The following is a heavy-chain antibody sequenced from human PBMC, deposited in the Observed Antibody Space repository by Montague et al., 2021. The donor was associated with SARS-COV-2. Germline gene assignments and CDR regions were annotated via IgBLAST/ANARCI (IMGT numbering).Heavy chain of an antibody. D-gene: IGHD3-9*01. CDR1: GGSISSGSYY. CDR2: IYTSGST. V-gene: IGHV4-61*02. CDR3: AREIFWLGATQHYYYYGMDV. J-gene: IGHJ6*02. Sequence: TLSLTCTVSGGSISSGSYYWSWIRQPAGKGLEWIGRIYTSGSTNYNPSLKSRVTISVDTSKNQFSLKLSSVTAADTAVYYCAREIFWLGATQHYYYYGMDVWGQGTTVTVSS.